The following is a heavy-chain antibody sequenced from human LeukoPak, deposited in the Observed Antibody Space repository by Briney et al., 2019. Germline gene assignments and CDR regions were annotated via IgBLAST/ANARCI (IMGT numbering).Heavy chain of an antibody. CDR2: VYPSNSET. CDR3: ARHRYSGSDTQGFDS. D-gene: IGHD5-12*01. Sequence: GESPKISCKGSGYRFTEYWIAWVRQLPGKGLEWMGIVYPSNSETRYSPSFQGQVTISADKSVSTAYLQWSSLEASDTAMYFCARHRYSGSDTQGFDSWGQGTLVTVSS. J-gene: IGHJ4*02. V-gene: IGHV5-51*01. CDR1: GYRFTEYW.